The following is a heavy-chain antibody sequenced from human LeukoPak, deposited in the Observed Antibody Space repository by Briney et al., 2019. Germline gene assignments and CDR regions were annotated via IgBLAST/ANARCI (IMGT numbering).Heavy chain of an antibody. CDR1: GFTFSSYA. Sequence: GGSLRLSCAASGFTFSSYAMSWVRQAPGKGLEWVSAISGSGGGTYYADSVKGRFTISRDNSKNTLYLQMNSLRAEDTAVYYCAKDDAYGSGPFDYWGQGTLVTVSS. CDR2: ISGSGGGT. CDR3: AKDDAYGSGPFDY. V-gene: IGHV3-23*01. J-gene: IGHJ4*02. D-gene: IGHD3-10*01.